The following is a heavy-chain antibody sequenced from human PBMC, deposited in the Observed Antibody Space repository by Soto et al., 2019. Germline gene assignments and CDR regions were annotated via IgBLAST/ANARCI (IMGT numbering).Heavy chain of an antibody. V-gene: IGHV3-23*01. CDR3: AKDLVEDYYDSSGYDYFDY. Sequence: GGSLRLSCAASGFTFSSYAMSWVRQAPGKGLEWVSAISGSGGSTYYADSVKGRFTISRDNSKNTLYLQMNSLRAEDTAVYYCAKDLVEDYYDSSGYDYFDYWGQGTLVTVS. CDR1: GFTFSSYA. D-gene: IGHD3-22*01. CDR2: ISGSGGST. J-gene: IGHJ4*02.